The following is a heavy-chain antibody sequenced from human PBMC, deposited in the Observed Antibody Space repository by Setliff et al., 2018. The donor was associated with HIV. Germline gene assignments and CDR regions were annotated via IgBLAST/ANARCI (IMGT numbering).Heavy chain of an antibody. Sequence: PGESLKISCEGSGYSFSRYWIGWVRQMPGKGLEWMGVIYPGDSSSKYSPSFQGLVTISVDTSISTAYLQWNSLKASDTAIYYCARHPIHTYGYGAFDFWGRGTLVTVSS. V-gene: IGHV5-51*01. CDR3: ARHPIHTYGYGAFDF. CDR2: IYPGDSSS. D-gene: IGHD5-18*01. CDR1: GYSFSRYW. J-gene: IGHJ4*02.